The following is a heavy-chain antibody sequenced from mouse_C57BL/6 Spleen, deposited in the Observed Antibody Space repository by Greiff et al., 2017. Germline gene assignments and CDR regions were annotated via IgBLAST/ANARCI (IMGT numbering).Heavy chain of an antibody. CDR2: INPYYGTI. CDR3: ARYDGSSYELDY. V-gene: IGHV1-39*01. J-gene: IGHJ2*01. Sequence: VQLKESGPELVKPGASVKISCKASGYSFTDYNMHWVKQSNGKSLEWIGVINPYYGTISYNQKVKGQATLTVDQSSSTAYMQLSSLTSEDSAVYYCARYDGSSYELDYWGQGTTLTVSS. CDR1: GYSFTDYN. D-gene: IGHD1-1*01.